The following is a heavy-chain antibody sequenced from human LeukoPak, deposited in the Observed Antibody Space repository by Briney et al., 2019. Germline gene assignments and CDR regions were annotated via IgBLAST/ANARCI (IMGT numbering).Heavy chain of an antibody. CDR1: GFTFSNNW. Sequence: GGSLRLSCAASGFTFSNNWLHWVRQAPGKGLVWVSHIDGDGSSTNYADSVKGRFTISRDNAKNTMYLQMNSLRVEDTAVYYCARDEYYGSGSLDSWGQGTLVTVSS. CDR2: IDGDGSST. V-gene: IGHV3-74*01. J-gene: IGHJ4*02. D-gene: IGHD3-10*01. CDR3: ARDEYYGSGSLDS.